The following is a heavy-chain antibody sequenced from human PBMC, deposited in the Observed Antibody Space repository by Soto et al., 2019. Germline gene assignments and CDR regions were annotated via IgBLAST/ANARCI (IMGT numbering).Heavy chain of an antibody. D-gene: IGHD3-3*01. CDR2: IYYSGST. Sequence: SETLSLTCTVSGGSISSYYWSWIRQPPGKGLEWIGYIYYSGSTNYNPSLKSRVTISVDKSKNQFSLKMSSVTAADTAVFYFARAHYDFWSGYYISWFDPWGQGTLVTVSS. V-gene: IGHV4-59*01. CDR1: GGSISSYY. J-gene: IGHJ5*02. CDR3: ARAHYDFWSGYYISWFDP.